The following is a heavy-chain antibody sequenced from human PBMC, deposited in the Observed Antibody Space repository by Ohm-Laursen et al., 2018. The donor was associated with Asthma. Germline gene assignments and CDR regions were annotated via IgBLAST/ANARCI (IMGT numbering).Heavy chain of an antibody. V-gene: IGHV4-59*07. CDR1: GGSISSYY. D-gene: IGHD6-13*01. Sequence: SDTLSLTCIVSGGSISSYYWSWLRQPPGKGLEWIGYIYYSGSTNYNPSLKRRVTISVDTSKNQFSLKLSSVTAADTAVYYCARGSTQGGIAAAKVNWYFDLWGRGTLVTVSS. CDR2: IYYSGST. J-gene: IGHJ2*01. CDR3: ARGSTQGGIAAAKVNWYFDL.